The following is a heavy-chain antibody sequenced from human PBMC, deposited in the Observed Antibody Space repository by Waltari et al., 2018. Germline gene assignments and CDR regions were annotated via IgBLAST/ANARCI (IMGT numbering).Heavy chain of an antibody. Sequence: QVQQVQSVAEVKKPGSSVKVSCKASGGTFSIYAISWVRQAPGQGLEWMGRVTPILGTANYAQKVQGRVTINAEKPTSTDYMELGSLSSEDTAVYYCARDRAGIAAAGPNYYMDVWGTGTTVTISS. J-gene: IGHJ6*03. D-gene: IGHD6-13*01. CDR2: VTPILGTA. CDR3: ARDRAGIAAAGPNYYMDV. V-gene: IGHV1-69*06. CDR1: GGTFSIYA.